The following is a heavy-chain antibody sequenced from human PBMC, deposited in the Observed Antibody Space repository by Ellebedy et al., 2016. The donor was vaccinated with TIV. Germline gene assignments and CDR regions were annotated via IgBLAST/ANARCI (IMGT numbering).Heavy chain of an antibody. J-gene: IGHJ2*01. CDR3: ARGFCGGDCYSGDWYFDL. D-gene: IGHD2-21*02. Sequence: SETLSFTCTVSGGPISSYYWSWIRQPPGKGLEWIGYIYYSGSTNYNPSLKSRVTISVDTSKNQFSLKLSSVTAADTAVYYCARGFCGGDCYSGDWYFDLWGRGTLVTVSS. CDR2: IYYSGST. V-gene: IGHV4-59*12. CDR1: GGPISSYY.